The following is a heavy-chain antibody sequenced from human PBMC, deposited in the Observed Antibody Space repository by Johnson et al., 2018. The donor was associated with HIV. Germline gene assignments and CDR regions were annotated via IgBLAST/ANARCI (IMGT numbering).Heavy chain of an antibody. CDR2: IKKDGSEK. CDR3: ARGDTAMGYDAFDI. Sequence: VQLVESGGGLVQPGGSLRLSCAASGFIISSYWMTWVRQAPGKGLEWVANIKKDGSEKYYVDSVKGRFTISRDNAKNSLYLQMNSLRAEDTAVYYCARGDTAMGYDAFDIWGQGTMVTVSS. D-gene: IGHD5-18*01. J-gene: IGHJ3*02. CDR1: GFIISSYW. V-gene: IGHV3-7*04.